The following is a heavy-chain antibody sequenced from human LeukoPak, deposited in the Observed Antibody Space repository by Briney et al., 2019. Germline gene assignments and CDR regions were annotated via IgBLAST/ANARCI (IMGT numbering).Heavy chain of an antibody. J-gene: IGHJ4*02. CDR1: GGSISSSSYY. CDR3: ARVRSIAARRGPFDY. CDR2: IYYSGST. V-gene: IGHV4-39*07. D-gene: IGHD6-6*01. Sequence: SETLSLTCTVSGGSISSSSYYWGWIRQPPGKGLEWIGSIYYSGSTYYNPSLKSRVTISVDTSKNQFSLKLSSVTAADTAVYYCARVRSIAARRGPFDYWGQGTLVTVSS.